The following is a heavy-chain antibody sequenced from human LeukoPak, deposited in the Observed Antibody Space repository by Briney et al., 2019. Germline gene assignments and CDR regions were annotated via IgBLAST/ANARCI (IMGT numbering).Heavy chain of an antibody. CDR2: IYYSGST. CDR1: GGSISSYY. CDR3: ARGLMMAVAGRGEFHY. Sequence: PSETLSLTCTVSGGSISSYYWSWIRQPPGKGLEWIGYIYYSGSTNYNPSHKSRVTISVDTSKNQFSLKLSSVTAADTAVYYCARGLMMAVAGRGEFHYWGQGTLVTVSS. D-gene: IGHD6-13*01. V-gene: IGHV4-59*01. J-gene: IGHJ4*02.